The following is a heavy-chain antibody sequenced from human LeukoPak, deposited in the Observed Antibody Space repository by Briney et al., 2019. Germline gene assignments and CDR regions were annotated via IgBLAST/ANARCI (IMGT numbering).Heavy chain of an antibody. CDR3: ARGERAERYYDSSSYAY. V-gene: IGHV4-4*07. CDR2: TYTNGST. D-gene: IGHD3-22*01. J-gene: IGHJ4*02. CDR1: GGSITSYY. Sequence: SETLSLTCSVSGGSITSYYWSWIRQPAGKGLEWIGHTYTNGSTNYNPSLKSRVTMSVDTSKNQFSLKLSSMTAADTAFYYCARGERAERYYDSSSYAYWGQGILVTVSS.